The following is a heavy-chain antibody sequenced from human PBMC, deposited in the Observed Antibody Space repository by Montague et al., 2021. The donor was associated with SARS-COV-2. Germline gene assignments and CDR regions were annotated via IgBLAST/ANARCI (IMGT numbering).Heavy chain of an antibody. J-gene: IGHJ3*02. D-gene: IGHD3-16*02. Sequence: SLRLSCAASGFTFSNYDMNWVRQAPGKGPEWISYISTSAYTTSYAGSVKGRFTISRDNGKNSLYLQMNSLRVEDTAVYYCTRDCRSIVGGGLDIWGQGTKVTVSS. CDR1: GFTFSNYD. CDR3: TRDCRSIVGGGLDI. V-gene: IGHV3-48*03. CDR2: ISTSAYTT.